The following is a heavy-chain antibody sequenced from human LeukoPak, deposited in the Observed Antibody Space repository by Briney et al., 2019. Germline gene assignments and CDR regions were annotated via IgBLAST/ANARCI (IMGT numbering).Heavy chain of an antibody. CDR1: GFTFSSYA. CDR3: AKTEYYDFWSGYYTGIFN. CDR2: ISGSGGST. J-gene: IGHJ4*02. D-gene: IGHD3-3*01. Sequence: RGSLRLTCEASGFTFSSYAMSWVRQAPGKGLEWVSAISGSGGSTYYADSVKGRLTISRDNSKNTLYLQMNSLRAEDAAVYYCAKTEYYDFWSGYYTGIFNWGQGTLVTVSS. V-gene: IGHV3-23*01.